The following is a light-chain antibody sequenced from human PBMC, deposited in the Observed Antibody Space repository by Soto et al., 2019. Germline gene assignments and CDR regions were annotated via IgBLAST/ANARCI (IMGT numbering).Light chain of an antibody. CDR1: QSISDT. Sequence: EIVMTQSPATLSVSPGGRATLSCRASQSISDTLAWYQQKPGQAPRLLIHGASTRAPGFPARFSGSGSGTAFTLTISSLQSEDFAFYYCHQYDNLPWTFGQGTKVEIK. J-gene: IGKJ1*01. CDR3: HQYDNLPWT. CDR2: GAS. V-gene: IGKV3-15*01.